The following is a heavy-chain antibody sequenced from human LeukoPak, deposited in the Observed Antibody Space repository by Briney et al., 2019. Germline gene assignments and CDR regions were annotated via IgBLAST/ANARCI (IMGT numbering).Heavy chain of an antibody. Sequence: SETLSLTCTVSGDSVSSSSYYWGWIRQPPGKGLEWIASIFYSGSSYYNPSLKSRVTISIDMSKNQFSLKLSSVTAADTAVYYCARGAAWFDLPLDYYYMDVWGKGTTVTVSS. D-gene: IGHD3-22*01. J-gene: IGHJ6*03. CDR2: IFYSGSS. V-gene: IGHV4-39*07. CDR3: ARGAAWFDLPLDYYYMDV. CDR1: GDSVSSSSYY.